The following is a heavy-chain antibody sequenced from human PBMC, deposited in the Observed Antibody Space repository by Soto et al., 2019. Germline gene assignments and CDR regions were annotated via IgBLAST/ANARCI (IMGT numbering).Heavy chain of an antibody. J-gene: IGHJ4*02. CDR3: ARGHGSSNFDY. CDR2: ISTSGDYM. Sequence: EVQLVESGGGLVKPGGSLRLSCAASGCGFSSYSMNWVRQAPGKGLEWVSSISTSGDYMYYADSMKGRFTISRDNAKNSLYLEVNSLRAEDTAVYYCARGHGSSNFDYWGQGTLVTVSS. V-gene: IGHV3-21*01. CDR1: GCGFSSYS. D-gene: IGHD1-26*01.